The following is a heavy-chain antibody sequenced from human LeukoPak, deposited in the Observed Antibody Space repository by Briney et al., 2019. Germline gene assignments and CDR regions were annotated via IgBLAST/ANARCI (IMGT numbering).Heavy chain of an antibody. CDR1: GFTFSSYE. Sequence: TGGSLRLSCAASGFTFSSYEMNWVRQAPGKGLEWVSYISSSGSTIYYADSVKGRFTISRDNAKNSLYLQMNSLRAEDTAVYYCARDNFGYYYDSSGYYSFSYYYYYMDVWGKGTTVTISS. V-gene: IGHV3-48*03. CDR2: ISSSGSTI. CDR3: ARDNFGYYYDSSGYYSFSYYYYYMDV. D-gene: IGHD3-22*01. J-gene: IGHJ6*03.